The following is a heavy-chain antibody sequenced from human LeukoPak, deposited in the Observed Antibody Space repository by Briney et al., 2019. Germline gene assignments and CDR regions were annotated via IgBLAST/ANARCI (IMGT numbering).Heavy chain of an antibody. V-gene: IGHV1-69*04. CDR3: ARAVLWFGELLSSYYYYGMDV. D-gene: IGHD3-10*01. CDR2: IIPILGIA. CDR1: GGTFSSYA. Sequence: SVKVSCKASGGTFSSYAISWVRQAPGQGLEWMGRIIPILGIANYAQKFQGRVTITADKSTSTAYMELSSLRSEDTAVYYCARAVLWFGELLSSYYYYGMDVWGQGTTVTVSS. J-gene: IGHJ6*02.